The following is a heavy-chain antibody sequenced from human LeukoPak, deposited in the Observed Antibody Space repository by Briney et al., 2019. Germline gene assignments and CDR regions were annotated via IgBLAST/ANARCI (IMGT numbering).Heavy chain of an antibody. J-gene: IGHJ6*02. CDR1: GYTFTSYG. CDR2: ISAYNGNT. Sequence: ASVKVSCKTSGYTFTSYGINWVRQAPGQGLEWMGWISAYNGNTNYAQKLQGRVTMTTDTSTSTAYMELRSLRSDDTAVYYCANDQAADYYYGMDVWGQGTTVTVSS. V-gene: IGHV1-18*01. D-gene: IGHD2-2*01. CDR3: ANDQAADYYYGMDV.